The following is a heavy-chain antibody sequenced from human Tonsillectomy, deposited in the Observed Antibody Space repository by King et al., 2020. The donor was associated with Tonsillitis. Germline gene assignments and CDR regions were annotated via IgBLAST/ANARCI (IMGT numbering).Heavy chain of an antibody. CDR2: MSNDGRNK. V-gene: IGHV3-30*04. Sequence: VQLVESGGGVVQPERSLRLSCAASGFTFSGYGMHWVRQPPGKGLEWVTVMSNDGRNKYYADSVKGRFTISRDNSTNTVYLQMNSLRVEDTAVYYCARSGVVMAKRVYYYYYAMYGWGQGTTVTVSS. CDR1: GFTFSGYG. CDR3: ARSGVVMAKRVYYYYYAMYG. D-gene: IGHD3-3*01. J-gene: IGHJ6*02.